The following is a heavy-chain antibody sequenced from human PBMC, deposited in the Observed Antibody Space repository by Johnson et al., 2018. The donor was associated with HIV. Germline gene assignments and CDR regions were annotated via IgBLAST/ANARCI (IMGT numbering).Heavy chain of an antibody. D-gene: IGHD6-13*01. CDR3: AKGRYSSSWYLAGAFDI. CDR2: LSYDGSNE. J-gene: IGHJ3*02. Sequence: QVQLVESGGGLVQPGGSLRLSCAASGFTFGDSAIHWVRQAPGKGLEWVAVLSYDGSNEYYADSVKGRFTISRDNSKNTLYLQMNSLRAEDTAIYYCAKGRYSSSWYLAGAFDIWGQGTMVTVSS. V-gene: IGHV3-30-3*01. CDR1: GFTFGDSA.